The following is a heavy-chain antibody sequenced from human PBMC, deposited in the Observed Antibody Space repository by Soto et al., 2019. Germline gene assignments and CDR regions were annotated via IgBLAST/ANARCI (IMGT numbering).Heavy chain of an antibody. V-gene: IGHV1-3*01. J-gene: IGHJ6*04. CDR3: ARMRIRSTSGMDV. CDR1: GYTFTSYA. D-gene: IGHD2-2*01. CDR2: INAGNGNT. Sequence: GALVKVSCKASGYTFTSYAMHCVRQAPGQRLEWMGWINAGNGNTKYSQKFQGRVTITRDTSASTAYMELSSLRSEDTVVYYCARMRIRSTSGMDVWGKGTTVTVSS.